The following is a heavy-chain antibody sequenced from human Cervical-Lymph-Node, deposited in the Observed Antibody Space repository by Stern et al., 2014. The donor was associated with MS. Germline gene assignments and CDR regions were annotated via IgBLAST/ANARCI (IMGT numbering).Heavy chain of an antibody. Sequence: QVQLQESGPGLVKPSETLSLSCTVSGGSLSSFTYYWGWLRRPPGKGLEWIGSVYYSVPTYYTPPLKSRVPFAVDTSKNHFPLSLPSVTAADTAVYYCARRELRHFDYWGQGSLVTVSS. CDR3: ARRELRHFDY. CDR2: VYYSVPT. J-gene: IGHJ4*02. V-gene: IGHV4-39*01. CDR1: GGSLSSFTYY.